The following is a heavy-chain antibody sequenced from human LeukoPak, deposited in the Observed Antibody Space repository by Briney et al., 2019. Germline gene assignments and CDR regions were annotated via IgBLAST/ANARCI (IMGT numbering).Heavy chain of an antibody. J-gene: IGHJ3*02. D-gene: IGHD2-2*01. CDR1: GFTFSSYG. CDR3: ARDHGYCSSTSGFVEGAFDI. Sequence: GGSLRLSCAASGFTFSSYGMHWVRQAPGKGLEWVAVIWYDGSNKYYADSVKGRFTISRDNSKNTLYLQMNSLRAEDTAVYYCARDHGYCSSTSGFVEGAFDIWGQGTMGTVSS. V-gene: IGHV3-33*01. CDR2: IWYDGSNK.